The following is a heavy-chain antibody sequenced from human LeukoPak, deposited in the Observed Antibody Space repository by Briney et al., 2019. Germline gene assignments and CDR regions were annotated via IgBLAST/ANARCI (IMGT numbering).Heavy chain of an antibody. CDR1: GFTFSSSW. CDR3: ARESFAARWD. V-gene: IGHV3-7*01. CDR2: IKQDGSEK. J-gene: IGHJ4*02. Sequence: PGGSLRLSCADSGFTFSSSWMSWVRQAPGKGLEWVANIKQDGSEKYYVDSVKGRFTISRDNAKNSLYLQMNTLRAEDTAVYYCARESFAARWDWGQGTLVTVSS. D-gene: IGHD6-6*01.